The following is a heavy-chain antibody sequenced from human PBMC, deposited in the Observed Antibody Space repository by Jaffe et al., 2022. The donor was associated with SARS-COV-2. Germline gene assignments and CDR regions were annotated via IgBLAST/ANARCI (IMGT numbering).Heavy chain of an antibody. Sequence: EVQLVESGGGLVQPGGSLRLSCAASGFTFSSYEMNWVRQAPGKGLEWVSYISSSGSTIYYADSVKGRFTISRDNAKNSLYLQMNSLRAEDTAVYYCARAFGYPAIDYWGQGTLVTVSS. D-gene: IGHD5-18*01. CDR1: GFTFSSYE. V-gene: IGHV3-48*03. CDR3: ARAFGYPAIDY. CDR2: ISSSGSTI. J-gene: IGHJ4*02.